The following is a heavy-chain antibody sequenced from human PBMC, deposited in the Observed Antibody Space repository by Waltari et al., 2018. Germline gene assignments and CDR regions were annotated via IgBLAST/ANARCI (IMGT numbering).Heavy chain of an antibody. CDR3: ARQVNMIVVVRGWFDP. Sequence: QVQLQQWGAGLLKPSETLSLTCAVYGGSFSGYYWSWIRQPPGKGLEWIGEINHSGSTNYNPSLKSRVTISVDTSKNQFSLKLSSVTAADTAVYYCARQVNMIVVVRGWFDPWGQGTLVTVSS. CDR2: INHSGST. D-gene: IGHD3-22*01. CDR1: GGSFSGYY. J-gene: IGHJ5*02. V-gene: IGHV4-34*01.